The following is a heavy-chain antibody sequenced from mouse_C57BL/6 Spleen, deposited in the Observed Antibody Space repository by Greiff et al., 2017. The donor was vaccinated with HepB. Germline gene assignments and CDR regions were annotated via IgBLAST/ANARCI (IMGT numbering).Heavy chain of an antibody. CDR1: GYTFTSYW. CDR3: AGSSGYPWFAY. CDR2: IHPNSGST. D-gene: IGHD3-2*02. J-gene: IGHJ3*01. Sequence: QVQLQQPGAELVKPGASVKLSCKASGYTFTSYWMHWVKQRPGQGLEWMGMIHPNSGSTNYNEKFKSKATLTVDKSSSTAYMQLSSLTSEDSAVYYCAGSSGYPWFAYWGQGTLVTVSA. V-gene: IGHV1-64*01.